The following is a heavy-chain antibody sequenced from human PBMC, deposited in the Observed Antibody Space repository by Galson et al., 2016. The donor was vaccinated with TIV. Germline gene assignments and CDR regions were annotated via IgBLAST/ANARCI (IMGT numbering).Heavy chain of an antibody. CDR1: GFSLRSSGVC. CDR3: ARKLEWDRNGWFDH. CDR2: LVWENDK. J-gene: IGHJ5*02. V-gene: IGHV2-70*01. Sequence: PALVKPTQTLTLTCTFSGFSLRSSGVCVSWLPQAPGKALEGLAPLVWENDKYYSTSLKTRLTISKDTSKNRVVLTMTNMGPVDTATYYCARKLEWDRNGWFDHWGQGVRVTVSS. D-gene: IGHD3-3*01.